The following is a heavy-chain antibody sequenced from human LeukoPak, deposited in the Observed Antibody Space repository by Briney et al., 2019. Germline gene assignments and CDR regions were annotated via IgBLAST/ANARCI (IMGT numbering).Heavy chain of an antibody. CDR2: IYYSGST. Sequence: SETLSLTCTVSGGSISGTSYYWGWIRQPPGKGLEWIGSIYYSGSTYYNPSLKSRVTISVDTSKNQFSLKLTSVTAADTAVYYCARDRASPYWGQGALVTVSS. CDR1: GGSISGTSYY. J-gene: IGHJ4*02. V-gene: IGHV4-39*07. CDR3: ARDRASPY.